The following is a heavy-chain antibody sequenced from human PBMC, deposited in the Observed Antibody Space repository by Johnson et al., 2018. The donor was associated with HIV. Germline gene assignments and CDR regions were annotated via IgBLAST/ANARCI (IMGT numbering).Heavy chain of an antibody. D-gene: IGHD3-22*01. J-gene: IGHJ3*02. CDR2: ISWNSGSI. CDR1: GFSFSSYA. V-gene: IGHV3-9*01. Sequence: VQLVESGGGVVQPGRSLRLSCAASGFSFSSYAMHWVRQAPGKGLEWVSGISWNSGSIGYADSVKGRFTISRDNAKNSLYLQMNSLRAEDTAVYYCARDAGGGRIVVDYDAFDIWGQGTMVTVSS. CDR3: ARDAGGGRIVVDYDAFDI.